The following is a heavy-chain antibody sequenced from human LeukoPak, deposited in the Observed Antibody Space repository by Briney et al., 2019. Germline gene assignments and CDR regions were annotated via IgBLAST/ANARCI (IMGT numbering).Heavy chain of an antibody. Sequence: SETLSLTCAVYGGSFSGYYWSWIRQPPGKGLEWIGEINHSGSTNYNPSLKSRVTISVDTSKDQFSLKLSSVTAADTAVYYCARGRVGPYCSSTSCYKAFDYWGQGTLATVSS. CDR3: ARGRVGPYCSSTSCYKAFDY. V-gene: IGHV4-34*01. J-gene: IGHJ4*02. D-gene: IGHD2-2*02. CDR2: INHSGST. CDR1: GGSFSGYY.